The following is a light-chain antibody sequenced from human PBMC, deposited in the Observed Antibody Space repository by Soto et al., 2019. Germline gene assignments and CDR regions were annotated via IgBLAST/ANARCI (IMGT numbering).Light chain of an antibody. CDR1: QSISSY. V-gene: IGKV1-39*01. J-gene: IGKJ5*01. CDR2: SAS. Sequence: IQLTQSRSSLSASVGARVTTTCRAGQSISSYLNWYQQKPGKAPKVLIYSASSLQSGVPSRFSGGGSGTDFTLTISRLEPGDFAVYYCQHYVTSSITFGQGTRLEIK. CDR3: QHYVTSSIT.